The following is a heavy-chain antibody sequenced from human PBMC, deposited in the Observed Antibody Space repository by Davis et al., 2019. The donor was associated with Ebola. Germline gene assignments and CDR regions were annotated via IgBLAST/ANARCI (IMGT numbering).Heavy chain of an antibody. CDR1: GYTFTSYA. J-gene: IGHJ5*02. Sequence: ASVKVSCKASGYTFTSYAIHWVRQAPGRRLEWMGWINAGNGNTKYSQKFQGRVTITRDTSASTAYMELSSLRSEDTAVYYCAREGCGADCYWGNWFDPWGQGTLVTVSS. CDR2: INAGNGNT. V-gene: IGHV1-3*01. CDR3: AREGCGADCYWGNWFDP. D-gene: IGHD2-21*01.